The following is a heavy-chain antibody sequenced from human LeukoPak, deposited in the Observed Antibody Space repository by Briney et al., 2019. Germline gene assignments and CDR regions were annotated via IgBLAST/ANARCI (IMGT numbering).Heavy chain of an antibody. CDR2: INPSSCDT. CDR3: AREPRPPGSVNYGPGFDY. Sequence: GPSVKLSCKSSGYTFTIHYMHWLRQATGQALEWMGIINPSSCDTSYTQKFQGRVTMTRETSTSTVYVELRRLRSEDSAVYYGAREPRPPGSVNYGPGFDYWGQGSLVTVSS. J-gene: IGHJ4*02. V-gene: IGHV1-46*01. CDR1: GYTFTIHY. D-gene: IGHD3-10*01.